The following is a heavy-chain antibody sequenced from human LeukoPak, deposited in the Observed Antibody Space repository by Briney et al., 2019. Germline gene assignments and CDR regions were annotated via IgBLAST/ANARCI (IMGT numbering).Heavy chain of an antibody. CDR3: AKVYGGNSVEERGCDY. D-gene: IGHD4-23*01. CDR1: GFTLSSYW. CDR2: INSDGSST. V-gene: IGHV3-74*01. Sequence: GGSLRLSCAASGFTLSSYWMHWVRQAPGKGLVWVSRINSDGSSTSYADSVKGRFTISRDNAKNTLYLQMNSLRAEDTAVYYCAKVYGGNSVEERGCDYWGQGTLVTVSS. J-gene: IGHJ4*02.